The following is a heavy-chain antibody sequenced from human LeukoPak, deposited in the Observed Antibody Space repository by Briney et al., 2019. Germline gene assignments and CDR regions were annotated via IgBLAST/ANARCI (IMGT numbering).Heavy chain of an antibody. CDR2: IGEEKSGSWT. Sequence: GGSLRLSCAASGFTLSNYPMGWVRQAPVKGLEWLSAIGEEKSGSWTKSADSVKGRFTISRDNSENTLYLQMDSLTVEDTAVYYCAKGVSGSGSYYNTPLDYWGQGTLVTVSS. J-gene: IGHJ4*02. CDR3: AKGVSGSGSYYNTPLDY. CDR1: GFTLSNYP. V-gene: IGHV3-23*01. D-gene: IGHD3-10*01.